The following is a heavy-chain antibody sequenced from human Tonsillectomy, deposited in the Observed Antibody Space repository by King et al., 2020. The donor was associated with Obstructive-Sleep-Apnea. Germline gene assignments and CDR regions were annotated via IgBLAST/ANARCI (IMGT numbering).Heavy chain of an antibody. J-gene: IGHJ4*02. V-gene: IGHV3-48*04. CDR1: GFVFSSYS. CDR2: ISISSSTI. D-gene: IGHD4-11*01. Sequence: QLVQSGGGLVQPGGSLRLSCAAAGFVFSSYSMNWVRQAPGKGLEWVSYISISSSTIYYADSVKGRFTISRDNAKTSLYLQMNSLRAEDTAVYYCVRDPGVSTVRVRFDFWGQGTLVTVSS. CDR3: VRDPGVSTVRVRFDF.